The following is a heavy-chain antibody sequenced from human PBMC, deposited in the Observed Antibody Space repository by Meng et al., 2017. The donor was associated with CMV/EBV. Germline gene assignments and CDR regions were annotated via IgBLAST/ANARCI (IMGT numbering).Heavy chain of an antibody. CDR1: GFTFTSSA. CDR3: AADNNIYGMDV. V-gene: IGHV1-58*01. CDR2: IVVGSGNT. J-gene: IGHJ6*02. Sequence: KISCAASGFTFTSSAVQWVRQARGQRLEWIGWIVVGSGNTNYAQKFQERVTITRDMSTSTAYMELSSLRSEDTAVYYCAADNNIYGMDVWGQGTTVTVSS. D-gene: IGHD2/OR15-2a*01.